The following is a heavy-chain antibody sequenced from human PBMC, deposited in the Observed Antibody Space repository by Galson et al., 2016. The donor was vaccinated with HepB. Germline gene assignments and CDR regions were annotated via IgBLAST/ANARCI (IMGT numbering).Heavy chain of an antibody. J-gene: IGHJ4*02. CDR3: ARGQQWLVLREGRGYFDY. V-gene: IGHV3-74*01. CDR1: GFTFNNYW. CDR2: IKSDGSGT. Sequence: SLRLSCAASGFTFNNYWMHWVREAPGKGPVWVSLIKSDGSGTSYADSVKGRFTISRDNAKNTLYLQMNRLRVEDTAVYYCARGQQWLVLREGRGYFDYWGQGILVTVSS. D-gene: IGHD6-19*01.